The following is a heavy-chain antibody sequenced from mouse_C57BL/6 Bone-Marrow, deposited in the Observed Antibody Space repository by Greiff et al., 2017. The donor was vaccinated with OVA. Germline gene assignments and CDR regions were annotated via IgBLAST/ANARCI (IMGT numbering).Heavy chain of an antibody. J-gene: IGHJ1*03. Sequence: VQLVESGAELARPGASVKLSCKASGYTFTSYGISWVKQRTGQGLEWIGEIYPRSGNTYYNEKFKGKATLTADKSSSTAYMELRSLTSEDSAVYFCARRGSSPRYFDVWGTGTTVTVSS. CDR3: ARRGSSPRYFDV. D-gene: IGHD1-1*01. V-gene: IGHV1-81*01. CDR1: GYTFTSYG. CDR2: IYPRSGNT.